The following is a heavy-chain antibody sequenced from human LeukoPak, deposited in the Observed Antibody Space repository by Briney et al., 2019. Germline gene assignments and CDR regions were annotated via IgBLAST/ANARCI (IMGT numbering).Heavy chain of an antibody. Sequence: GGSLRLSCAASGFTFSSYEMNWVRQAPGKGLEWVSYISSSGSTIYYADSVKGRFTISRDNAKNSLYLQMNSLRAEDTAVYYCARVIDDSGYDLDYFDYWGQGTLVTVSS. CDR2: ISSSGSTI. D-gene: IGHD5-12*01. CDR3: ARVIDDSGYDLDYFDY. CDR1: GFTFSSYE. V-gene: IGHV3-48*03. J-gene: IGHJ4*02.